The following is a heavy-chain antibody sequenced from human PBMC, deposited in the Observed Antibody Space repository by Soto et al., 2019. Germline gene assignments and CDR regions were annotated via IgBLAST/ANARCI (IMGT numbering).Heavy chain of an antibody. CDR1: GGSISTGGYY. J-gene: IGHJ4*02. CDR3: ARKQAGFFYGIDY. V-gene: IGHV4-31*03. CDR2: IDGSGYT. Sequence: TLSLTCTVSGGSISTGGYYWSWIRQYPGKGLEWLGYIDGSGYTFYNPPLQSRLTLSMDTSKNQFSLKLSSATAADTAVYFCARKQAGFFYGIDYWGQGTLVTVSS. D-gene: IGHD3-3*01.